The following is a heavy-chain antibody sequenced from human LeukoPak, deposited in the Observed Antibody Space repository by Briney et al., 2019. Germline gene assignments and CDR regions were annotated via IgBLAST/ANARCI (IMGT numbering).Heavy chain of an antibody. V-gene: IGHV1-46*01. D-gene: IGHD1-26*01. CDR3: AKGVFVGATNGYYFDY. CDR1: GYTFTSYY. J-gene: IGHJ4*02. Sequence: ASVKVSCKASGYTFTSYYMHWVRQAPGQGLEWMGIINPSGGSTSYAQKFQGRVTMTRDTSTSTVYMELSSLRSEDTALYYCAKGVFVGATNGYYFDYWGQGTLVTVSS. CDR2: INPSGGST.